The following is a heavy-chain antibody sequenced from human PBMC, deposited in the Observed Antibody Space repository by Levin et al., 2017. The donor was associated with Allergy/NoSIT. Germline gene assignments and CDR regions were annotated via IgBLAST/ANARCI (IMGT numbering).Heavy chain of an antibody. D-gene: IGHD4-23*01. V-gene: IGHV3-53*01. Sequence: LSGGSLRLSCAVSGFTVSDNRMSWVRQAPGKGLEWVSMIYDDGSSHYRDSVKGRFTISRDNSRNTLYLQMNSLRPEDTAMYYCLAYGGNSGPWGQGTLVTVSS. CDR1: GFTVSDNR. CDR3: LAYGGNSGP. CDR2: IYDDGSS. J-gene: IGHJ4*02.